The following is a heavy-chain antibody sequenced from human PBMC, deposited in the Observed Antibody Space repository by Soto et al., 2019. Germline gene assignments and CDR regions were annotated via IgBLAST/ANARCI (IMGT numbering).Heavy chain of an antibody. CDR2: TYYRSQWYH. Sequence: PSQTLSLTCAVSGDSVSSNSATWNWIRQSPSRGLEWLGRTYYRSQWYHDYAVSVKSRITINPNTSKNQFSLQLNSVTPEDTAVYYCAREDYYNSGSYSYYYGMDVWGQGTTVTVSS. V-gene: IGHV6-1*01. D-gene: IGHD3-10*01. CDR3: AREDYYNSGSYSYYYGMDV. CDR1: GDSVSSNSAT. J-gene: IGHJ6*02.